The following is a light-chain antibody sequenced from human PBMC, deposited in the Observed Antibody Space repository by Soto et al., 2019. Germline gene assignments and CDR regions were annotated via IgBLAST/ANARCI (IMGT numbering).Light chain of an antibody. J-gene: IGKJ1*01. CDR2: GAS. CDR3: QQYGSSPPT. V-gene: IGKV3-20*01. Sequence: EIVLTQSPGTLSLSPGERATLSCRASQSVSTNYLAWYQRKPGQAPRLLIYGASSRATDIPDRFSGSGSGTDFTLTITRLEPEDCAVDYCQQYGSSPPTFGQGTKVEIK. CDR1: QSVSTNY.